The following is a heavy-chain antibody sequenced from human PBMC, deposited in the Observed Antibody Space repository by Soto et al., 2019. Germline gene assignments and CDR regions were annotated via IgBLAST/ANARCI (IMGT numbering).Heavy chain of an antibody. CDR3: VRSLPGTTSFDY. V-gene: IGHV3-72*01. Sequence: EVPLVESGGNLVQPGGSLRLSCAGSGFTFSDYYIDWVRQAPGKGLEWVGRSRDKGNSYSTDYGASVRGRFTVSRDGSKNSLYLQMNSLETGDTALYYCVRSLPGTTSFDYWGRGTLVTVSS. CDR2: SRDKGNSYST. CDR1: GFTFSDYY. J-gene: IGHJ4*02. D-gene: IGHD1-7*01.